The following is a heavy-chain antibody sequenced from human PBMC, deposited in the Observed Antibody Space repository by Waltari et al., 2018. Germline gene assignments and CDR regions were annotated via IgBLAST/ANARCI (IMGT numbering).Heavy chain of an antibody. CDR3: ATRFQDYFDY. V-gene: IGHV3-66*02. CDR2: IYSDGRT. Sequence: EVQLVQSGAVLVQPGGSLGLSCAGSGFPVSSVYMTWVRQAPGKGLEYVSVIYSDGRTFTADPVKGRFTISRDNYENTLYLQMNSLTTDDTAVYYCATRFQDYFDYWGQGTLVTVSS. D-gene: IGHD3-16*01. J-gene: IGHJ4*02. CDR1: GFPVSSVY.